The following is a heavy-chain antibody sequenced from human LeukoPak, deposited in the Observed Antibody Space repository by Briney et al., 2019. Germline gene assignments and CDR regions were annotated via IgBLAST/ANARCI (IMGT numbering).Heavy chain of an antibody. D-gene: IGHD3-10*01. J-gene: IGHJ4*02. V-gene: IGHV4-34*01. CDR3: ARARVYGSGSKTYFDY. CDR2: INHSGST. CDR1: GGSFSGYY. Sequence: SETLSLTCAVYGGSFSGYYWSWIRQPPEKGLEWIGEINHSGSTNYNPSLKSRVTISVDTSKNQFSLKLSSVTAADTAVYYCARARVYGSGSKTYFDYWGQGTLVTVSS.